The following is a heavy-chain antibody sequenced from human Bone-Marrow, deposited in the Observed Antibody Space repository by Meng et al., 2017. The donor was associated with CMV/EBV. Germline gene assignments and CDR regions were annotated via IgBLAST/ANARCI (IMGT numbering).Heavy chain of an antibody. V-gene: IGHV4-31*02. Sequence: IRSGGDDWSWISQHRGKGLEWIGYIYYSGSTYYNPSRKSRVTISVDTSKNQFSLELSSVTAADTAVYYCARGRGVRGVITRGYYFDYWGQGTLVTVSS. CDR1: IRSGGDD. D-gene: IGHD3-10*01. J-gene: IGHJ4*02. CDR2: IYYSGST. CDR3: ARGRGVRGVITRGYYFDY.